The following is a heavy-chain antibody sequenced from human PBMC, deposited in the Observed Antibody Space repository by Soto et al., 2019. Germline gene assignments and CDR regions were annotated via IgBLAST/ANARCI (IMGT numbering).Heavy chain of an antibody. CDR3: ARIGLTTALL. V-gene: IGHV4-30-4*01. J-gene: IGHJ4*02. CDR1: GGSINSGDYY. CDR2: IYYSGST. Sequence: QVQLQESGPGLVKPSQTLSLTCTVSGGSINSGDYYWSWIRQPPGKGLEWIGYIYYSGSTYYNPPLRSRVTTTIDTSKNRCLLNLSSVTAADTAVYYCARIGLTTALLWGQGTLVTVSS. D-gene: IGHD4-17*01.